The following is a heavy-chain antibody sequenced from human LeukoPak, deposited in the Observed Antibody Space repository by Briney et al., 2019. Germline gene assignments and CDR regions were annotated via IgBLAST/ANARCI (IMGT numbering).Heavy chain of an antibody. Sequence: ASVKVSCKASGGTFSSYAISWVRQAPGQGLEWMGGIIPIFGTANYAQKFQGRVTITADESTSTAYMELSSLRSEDTAVYYCARLLFDFMSLRYFDYWGQGTLVTVSS. V-gene: IGHV1-69*13. CDR1: GGTFSSYA. CDR2: IIPIFGTA. J-gene: IGHJ4*02. CDR3: ARLLFDFMSLRYFDY. D-gene: IGHD3/OR15-3a*01.